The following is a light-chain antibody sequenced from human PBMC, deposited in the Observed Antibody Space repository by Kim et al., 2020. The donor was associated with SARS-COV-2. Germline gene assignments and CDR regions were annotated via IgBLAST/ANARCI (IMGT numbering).Light chain of an antibody. CDR2: YDD. CDR1: SVNIVSNA. Sequence: RQKVTISCSGSSVNIVSNAVNWYQQFPGKAPRLLISYDDQLSSGVSDRFSASKSVTSASLAISGLQSEDEADYYCGTWDDSLTGPVFGGGTKLTVL. J-gene: IGLJ2*01. CDR3: GTWDDSLTGPV. V-gene: IGLV1-36*01.